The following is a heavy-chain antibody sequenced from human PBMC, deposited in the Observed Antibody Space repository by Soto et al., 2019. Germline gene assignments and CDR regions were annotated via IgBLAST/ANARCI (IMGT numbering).Heavy chain of an antibody. CDR1: GFTLSSYW. D-gene: IGHD5-18*01. CDR2: INSDGSST. Sequence: GGSLRHSCAASGFTLSSYWMHWVRQAPGKGLVWVSRINSDGSSTSYADSVKGRFTISRDNAKNTLYLQMNSLRAEDTAVYYCATNTAMVSLNNWFDPWGQGT. V-gene: IGHV3-74*01. CDR3: ATNTAMVSLNNWFDP. J-gene: IGHJ5*02.